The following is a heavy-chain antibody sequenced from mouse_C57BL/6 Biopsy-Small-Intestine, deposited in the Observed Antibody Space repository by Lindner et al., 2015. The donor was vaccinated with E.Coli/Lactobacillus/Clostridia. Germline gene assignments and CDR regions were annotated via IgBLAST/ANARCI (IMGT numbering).Heavy chain of an antibody. Sequence: VQLQESGGDLVKPGGSLKLSCAASGFTFSSYGMSWVRQTPDKRLEWVATISSGGSYTYYPDSVKGRFTISRDNAKNTLYLQMSSLKSEDTAMYYCARQDYGSNYRYFDVWGTGTTVTVSS. CDR2: ISSGGSYT. J-gene: IGHJ1*03. D-gene: IGHD1-1*01. V-gene: IGHV5-6*01. CDR1: GFTFSSYG. CDR3: ARQDYGSNYRYFDV.